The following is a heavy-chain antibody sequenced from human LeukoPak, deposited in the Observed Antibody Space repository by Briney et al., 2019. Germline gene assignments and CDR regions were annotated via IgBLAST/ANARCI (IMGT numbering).Heavy chain of an antibody. CDR1: GGTFISYA. J-gene: IGHJ5*02. D-gene: IGHD3-22*01. CDR3: ARGNSPYDSSGYYPS. Sequence: SVKVSCKASGGTFISYAISWVRQAPGQGLEWMGGIIPIFGTANYAQKFQGRVTITADESTSTAYMELSSLRSEDTAVYYCARGNSPYDSSGYYPSWGQGTLVTVSS. V-gene: IGHV1-69*13. CDR2: IIPIFGTA.